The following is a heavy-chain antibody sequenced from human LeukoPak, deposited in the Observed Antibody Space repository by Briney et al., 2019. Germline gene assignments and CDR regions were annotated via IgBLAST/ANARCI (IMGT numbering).Heavy chain of an antibody. V-gene: IGHV3-48*01. CDR3: ANSPGGSTGWFPDS. CDR2: ISSSSSTI. Sequence: GGSLRLSCAASGFTFSSYSMNWVRQAPGEGLEWVSYISSSSSTIYYADSVKGRFTISRDNAKNSLYLQMNSLRAEDTAVYYCANSPGGSTGWFPDSWGQGTLVTVSS. D-gene: IGHD6-19*01. J-gene: IGHJ4*02. CDR1: GFTFSSYS.